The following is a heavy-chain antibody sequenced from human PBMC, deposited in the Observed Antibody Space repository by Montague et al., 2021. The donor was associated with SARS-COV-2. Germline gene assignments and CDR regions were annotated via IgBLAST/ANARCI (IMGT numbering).Heavy chain of an antibody. Sequence: TLSLTCTVSGGSISSGGYYWSWIRRHPGKGLEWIGYIYYSGSTYYXPSLKSRVTISVDTSKNQFSLKLSSVTAADTAVYYCARVHIVVVTAMRYFDLWGRGTLVTASS. CDR1: GGSISSGGYY. D-gene: IGHD2-21*02. J-gene: IGHJ2*01. CDR3: ARVHIVVVTAMRYFDL. V-gene: IGHV4-31*03. CDR2: IYYSGST.